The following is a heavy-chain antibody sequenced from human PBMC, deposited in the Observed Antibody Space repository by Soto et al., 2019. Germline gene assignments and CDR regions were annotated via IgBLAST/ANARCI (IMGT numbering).Heavy chain of an antibody. Sequence: QVQLQESGPGLVKPSQTLSLTCTVSGGSISSGGYYWSWIRQHPGKGLEWIGYIYYSGSTYYNPSLKSRVTKSVDTSKNQVSLKLSSVTAADTAVYYCAGGYCSGGSCYPALDYWGQGTLVTVSS. CDR2: IYYSGST. CDR1: GGSISSGGYY. V-gene: IGHV4-31*03. D-gene: IGHD2-15*01. J-gene: IGHJ4*02. CDR3: AGGYCSGGSCYPALDY.